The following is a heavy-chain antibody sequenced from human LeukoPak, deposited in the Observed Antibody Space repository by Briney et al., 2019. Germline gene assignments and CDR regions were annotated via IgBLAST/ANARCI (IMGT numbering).Heavy chain of an antibody. Sequence: GGSLRLSCAASGFTFSSYWMSWVRQAPGKGLEWVANIKQDGSEKYYVDSVKGRFTISRDNAKNSLYLQMNSLRAEDTAVYYCARGYSYGYNYYYGMDVWGQGTTVTVSS. D-gene: IGHD5-18*01. V-gene: IGHV3-7*03. CDR1: GFTFSSYW. CDR2: IKQDGSEK. CDR3: ARGYSYGYNYYYGMDV. J-gene: IGHJ6*02.